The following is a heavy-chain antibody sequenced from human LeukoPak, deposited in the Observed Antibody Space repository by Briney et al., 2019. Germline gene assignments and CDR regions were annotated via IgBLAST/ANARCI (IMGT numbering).Heavy chain of an antibody. CDR3: ARKNRIYGEDDY. D-gene: IGHD1-14*01. CDR2: IIPILGIA. J-gene: IGHJ4*02. V-gene: IGHV1-69*02. Sequence: SVKVSCKASGYTFTSYYMHWVRQAPGQGLEWMGRIIPILGIANYAQKFQGGVTITADKSTSTAYMELSSLRSEDTAVYYCARKNRIYGEDDYWGQGTLVTVSS. CDR1: GYTFTSYY.